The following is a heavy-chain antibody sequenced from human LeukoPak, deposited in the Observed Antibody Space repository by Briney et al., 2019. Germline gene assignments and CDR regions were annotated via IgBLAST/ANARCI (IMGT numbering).Heavy chain of an antibody. CDR3: ARDFARNSGDYGNDGFDI. CDR2: IHNSGST. Sequence: SETLSLTCTVSGGSISSLYWTWIRQPPGKGLEWIGNIHNSGSTNYNPSLKSRVTISVDTAKNQFSLRLSSVTAADTAVYFCARDFARNSGDYGNDGFDIWGQGTMVTVS. J-gene: IGHJ3*02. CDR1: GGSISSLY. D-gene: IGHD4-17*01. V-gene: IGHV4-59*11.